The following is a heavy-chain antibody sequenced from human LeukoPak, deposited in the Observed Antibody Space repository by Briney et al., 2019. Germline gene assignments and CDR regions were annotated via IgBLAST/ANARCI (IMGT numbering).Heavy chain of an antibody. CDR3: ARHQSMVREIGDYYYYYGMDV. CDR2: IYYSGST. Sequence: PSETLSLTCTVSGGSISSSSYYWGWIRQPPGKGLEWIGSIYYSGSTNYNPSLKSRVTISVDTSKNQFSLKLSSVTAADTAVYYCARHQSMVREIGDYYYYYGMDVWGQGTTVTVSS. V-gene: IGHV4-39*01. CDR1: GGSISSSSYY. J-gene: IGHJ6*02. D-gene: IGHD3-10*01.